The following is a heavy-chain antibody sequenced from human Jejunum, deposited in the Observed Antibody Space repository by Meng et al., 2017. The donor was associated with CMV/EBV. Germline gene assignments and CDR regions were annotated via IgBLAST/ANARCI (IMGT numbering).Heavy chain of an antibody. CDR2: ISYDGSDK. J-gene: IGHJ3*02. CDR1: GLPFRNFA. V-gene: IGHV3-30*04. CDR3: ARDGIIDDSLDI. Sequence: AAAGLPFRNFAIHWGRQGPGKGLEWVAVISYDGSDKYYADSVKGRFTVSRDNSKNTVYLQMSSLRTEDTAVYYCARDGIIDDSLDIWGQGTMVTVSS. D-gene: IGHD3-16*02.